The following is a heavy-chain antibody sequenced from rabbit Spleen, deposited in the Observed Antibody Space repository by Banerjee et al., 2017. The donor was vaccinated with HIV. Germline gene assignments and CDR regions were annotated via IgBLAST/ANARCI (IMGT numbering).Heavy chain of an antibody. CDR2: IVGSSSGFT. V-gene: IGHV1S45*01. CDR3: ARDTASSFSSYGMDL. D-gene: IGHD6-1*01. Sequence: QEQLVESGGGLVQPEGSLTLTCKASGFDFSSSDYICWVRQAPGKGLEWISCIVGSSSGFTYSATWAKGRFTCSKTSSTTVTLQMTSLTVADTATYFCARDTASSFSSYGMDLWGPGTLVTVS. J-gene: IGHJ6*01. CDR1: GFDFSSSDY.